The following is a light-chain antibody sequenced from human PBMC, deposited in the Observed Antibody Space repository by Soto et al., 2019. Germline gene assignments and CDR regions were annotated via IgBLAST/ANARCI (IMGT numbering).Light chain of an antibody. CDR3: QSYDSSLSV. V-gene: IGLV1-40*01. Sequence: QSVLTQPPSVSRAPGQRVTISCTGSSSNIGAGYDVHWYQQLPGTAPKLLIYGNSNRPSGVPDRFSGSKSGTSASLAITGLQAEDEADYYCQSYDSSLSVFGGGTQLTVL. J-gene: IGLJ2*01. CDR2: GNS. CDR1: SSNIGAGYD.